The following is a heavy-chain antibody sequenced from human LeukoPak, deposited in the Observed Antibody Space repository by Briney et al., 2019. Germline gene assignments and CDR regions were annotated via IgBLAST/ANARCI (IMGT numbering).Heavy chain of an antibody. Sequence: GRSLRLSCAASGFTFSTYGMHWVRQAPGKGLEWVAFIWNDGSNKYYADSVKGRFTISRDDSKNTLYLQMNSLRAEDTAVYYCARDKYGGNSNAFDIWGQGTLVTVSS. CDR1: GFTFSTYG. V-gene: IGHV3-33*01. J-gene: IGHJ3*02. CDR3: ARDKYGGNSNAFDI. D-gene: IGHD4-23*01. CDR2: IWNDGSNK.